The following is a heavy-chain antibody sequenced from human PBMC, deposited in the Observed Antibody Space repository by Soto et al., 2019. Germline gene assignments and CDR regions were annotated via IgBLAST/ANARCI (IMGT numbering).Heavy chain of an antibody. CDR2: MNPGSGDT. CDR3: ARMASFGSLNWFDP. Sequence: ASVKVSCKASGYSFSTYDIYWVRQATGQGLEWMGWMNPGSGDTGYAQKFQGRVTMTRNISIATAYMELSSLRSEDTAIYYCARMASFGSLNWFDPWGQGTLVTVSS. J-gene: IGHJ5*02. D-gene: IGHD5-18*01. V-gene: IGHV1-8*01. CDR1: GYSFSTYD.